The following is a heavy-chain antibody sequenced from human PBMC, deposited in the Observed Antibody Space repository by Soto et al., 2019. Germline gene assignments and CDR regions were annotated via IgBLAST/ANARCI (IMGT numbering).Heavy chain of an antibody. V-gene: IGHV3-7*01. CDR2: IKQDGSEK. CDR3: ARDDFSRDYYGSGSLRYYYYYMDV. Sequence: AGGSLRLSCAASGFTFSSYWMSWVRQAPGKGLEWVANIKQDGSEKYYVDSVKGRFTISRDNAKNSLYLQMNSLRAEDTAVYYCARDDFSRDYYGSGSLRYYYYYMDVWGKGTTVTVSS. J-gene: IGHJ6*03. D-gene: IGHD3-10*01. CDR1: GFTFSSYW.